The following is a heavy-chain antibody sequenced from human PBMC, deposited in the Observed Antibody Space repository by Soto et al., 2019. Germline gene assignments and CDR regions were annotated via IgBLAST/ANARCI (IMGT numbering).Heavy chain of an antibody. CDR2: INAGNGNT. CDR3: ARGYYYDCIDFDY. J-gene: IGHJ4*02. Sequence: VSVNVACKGFGYTLTGDAMHWWRKAPGQKLEWMGCINAGNGNTKYSQKFQGRVTITRDTSASTAYVELSSLKSEDTASFSGARGYYYDCIDFDYWGQGPLGTVSS. CDR1: GYTLTGDA. D-gene: IGHD3-22*01. V-gene: IGHV1-3*01.